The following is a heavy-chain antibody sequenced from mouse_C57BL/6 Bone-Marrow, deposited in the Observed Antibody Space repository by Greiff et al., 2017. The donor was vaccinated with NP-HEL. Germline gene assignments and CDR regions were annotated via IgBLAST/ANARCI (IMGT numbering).Heavy chain of an antibody. V-gene: IGHV1-55*01. CDR1: GYTFTSYW. J-gene: IGHJ2*01. Sequence: QVQLKQPGAELVKPGASVKMSCKASGYTFTSYWITWVKQRPGQGLEWIGDIYPGSGSTNYTEKFKGKATLTVDTSSSTAYLQLSSLTSEDSAVYYCARSGHYSNGYWGQGTTLTVSS. CDR3: ARSGHYSNGY. CDR2: IYPGSGST. D-gene: IGHD2-5*01.